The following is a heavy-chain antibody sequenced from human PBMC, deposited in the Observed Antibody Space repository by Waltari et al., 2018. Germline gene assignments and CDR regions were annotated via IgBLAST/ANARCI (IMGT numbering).Heavy chain of an antibody. CDR2: ITSNGVGT. CDR1: GFNIANYT. Sequence: EMQLVESGGGLVQPGGSLRLSCSVSGFNIANYTMHWVRQAPGKGLEHCSAITSNGVGTYYTDSVKGRFTISRDNSKNTLYLQMSSLKTDDTAVYYCVKIADYWGQGTLVTVSS. J-gene: IGHJ4*02. V-gene: IGHV3-64D*08. CDR3: VKIADY.